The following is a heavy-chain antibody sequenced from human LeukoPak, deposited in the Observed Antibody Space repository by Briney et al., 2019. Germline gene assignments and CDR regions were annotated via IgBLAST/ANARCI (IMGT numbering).Heavy chain of an antibody. CDR1: GGSIHSY. J-gene: IGHJ5*02. V-gene: IGHV4-4*07. CDR3: ARDSGTTGEVKFDP. D-gene: IGHD3-10*01. CDR2: ISGSGTI. Sequence: SETLSLTCTVSGGSIHSYWSWVRQPAGKGLEWIGRISGSGTITYNPALQSRLTISIDTSKNQFSLKLMSVTAADTAVYYCARDSGTTGEVKFDPWGQGTLVTVSS.